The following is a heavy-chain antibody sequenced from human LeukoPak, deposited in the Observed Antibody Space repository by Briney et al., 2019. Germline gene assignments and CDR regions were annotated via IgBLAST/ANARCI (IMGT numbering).Heavy chain of an antibody. Sequence: SETLSLTCTVSGGSISRSSYYWGWIRQPPGKGLEWIGSVYYSDSGEMYYNPSLKSRVTISADPSKNQFSLKVSSVTAADTAVYYCARRPPALGAFDIWGQGTMVSVSS. J-gene: IGHJ3*02. V-gene: IGHV4-39*01. CDR3: ARRPPALGAFDI. CDR2: VYYSDSGEM. CDR1: GGSISRSSYY.